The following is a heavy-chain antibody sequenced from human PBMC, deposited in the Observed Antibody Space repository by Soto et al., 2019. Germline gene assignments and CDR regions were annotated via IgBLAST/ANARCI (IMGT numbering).Heavy chain of an antibody. CDR1: GFTFRSYS. D-gene: IGHD2-15*01. CDR3: AREGWPLLQTGMDV. J-gene: IGHJ6*02. V-gene: IGHV3-48*02. CDR2: ISSSNRTI. Sequence: PGGSLRLSYAASGFTFRSYSMNWVRQAPGKGLEWVSYISSSNRTINYADSVKGRFIISRDNAKNSLYLQMHSLRDEDTAVYYCAREGWPLLQTGMDVWGQGTTVTVS.